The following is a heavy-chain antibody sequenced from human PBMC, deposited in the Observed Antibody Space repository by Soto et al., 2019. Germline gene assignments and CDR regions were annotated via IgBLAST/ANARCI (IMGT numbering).Heavy chain of an antibody. Sequence: QVQLQQWGAGLLKPSETLSLTCAVYGGSFSGYYWSWIRQPPGKGLEWIGEINHSGSTNYNPSLKSRVTISVDTSKNQFSLKLSSVTAADTAVYYCARGYSPLSIAAAVPGGRWFAPWGQGTLVTVSS. CDR1: GGSFSGYY. CDR2: INHSGST. CDR3: ARGYSPLSIAAAVPGGRWFAP. J-gene: IGHJ5*02. D-gene: IGHD6-13*01. V-gene: IGHV4-34*01.